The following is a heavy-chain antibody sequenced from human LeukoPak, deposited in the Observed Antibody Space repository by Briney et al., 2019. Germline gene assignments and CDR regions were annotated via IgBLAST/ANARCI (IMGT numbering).Heavy chain of an antibody. CDR1: GGTFSSYA. CDR2: IIPIFGTA. D-gene: IGHD3-3*01. Sequence: SVKVSCKASGGTFSSYAISWARQAPGQGLEWMGGIIPIFGTANYAQKFQGRVTITADESTSTAYMELSSLRSEDTAVYYCARNRGFWSGYYNYYYYGMDVWGQGTTVTVSS. CDR3: ARNRGFWSGYYNYYYYGMDV. V-gene: IGHV1-69*13. J-gene: IGHJ6*02.